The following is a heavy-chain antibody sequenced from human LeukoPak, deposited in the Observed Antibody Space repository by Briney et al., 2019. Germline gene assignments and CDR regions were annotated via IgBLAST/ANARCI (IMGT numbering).Heavy chain of an antibody. CDR1: GFTFGNYA. CDR3: AKDRSSWYYPFDS. D-gene: IGHD3-3*01. Sequence: GGSLRLSCEGAGFTFGNYAMTWVRLAPGKGLEWVSGISGSGGSTYYGDSVKGRFNISRDNSKNTLYLQMTSLRAEDTAVYYCAKDRSSWYYPFDSWGQGTLVTVSS. CDR2: ISGSGGST. J-gene: IGHJ4*02. V-gene: IGHV3-23*01.